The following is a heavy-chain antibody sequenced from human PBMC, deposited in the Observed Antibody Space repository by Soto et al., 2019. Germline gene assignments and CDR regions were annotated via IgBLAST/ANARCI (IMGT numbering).Heavy chain of an antibody. D-gene: IGHD5-12*01. Sequence: KASETLSLTCTVSGGSISSYYWSWIRQPPGKGLEWIGYIYYSGSTNYNPSLKSRVTISVDTSKNQFSLKLSSVTAADTAVYYCARGGYDLNWFDPWGQGTLVTVSS. CDR1: GGSISSYY. J-gene: IGHJ5*02. CDR2: IYYSGST. CDR3: ARGGYDLNWFDP. V-gene: IGHV4-59*01.